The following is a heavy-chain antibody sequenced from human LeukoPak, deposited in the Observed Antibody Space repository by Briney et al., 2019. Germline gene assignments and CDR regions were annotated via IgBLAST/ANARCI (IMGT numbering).Heavy chain of an antibody. CDR1: GFTFSTYA. V-gene: IGHV3-30-3*01. CDR3: ARDMDDILTGYPYGMDV. J-gene: IGHJ6*02. CDR2: VSYDGNNQ. Sequence: GRSLRLSCVASGFTFSTYAMHWVRQAPGKGLEWVAVVSYDGNNQDYPDSVKGRFTISRDNAKNTLYLQVNSLRAEDTAVYYCARDMDDILTGYPYGMDVWGQGTTVTVSS. D-gene: IGHD3-9*01.